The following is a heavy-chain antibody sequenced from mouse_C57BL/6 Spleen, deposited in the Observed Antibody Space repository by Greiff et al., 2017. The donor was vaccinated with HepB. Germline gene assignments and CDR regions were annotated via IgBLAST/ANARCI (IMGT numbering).Heavy chain of an antibody. D-gene: IGHD2-1*01. CDR2: INYDGSST. CDR1: GFTFSDYY. V-gene: IGHV5-16*01. Sequence: EVQLQESEGGLVQPGSSMKLSCTASGFTFSDYYMAWVRQVPEKGLEWVANINYDGSSTYYLDSLKSRFIISRDNAKNILYLQMSSLKSEDTATYYCARGEGNYLDWYFDVWGTGTTVTVSS. CDR3: ARGEGNYLDWYFDV. J-gene: IGHJ1*03.